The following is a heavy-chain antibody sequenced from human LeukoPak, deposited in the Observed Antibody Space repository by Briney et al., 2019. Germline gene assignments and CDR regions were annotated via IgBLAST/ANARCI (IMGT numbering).Heavy chain of an antibody. CDR1: GGSFSGYY. Sequence: SETLSLTCAVYGGSFSGYYWSWIRQPPGKGLEWIGEINHSGSTNYNPSLKSRVTISVDTSKNQFSLKLSSVTAADTAVHYCARSGLVGATVPDYWGQGTLVTVS. CDR3: ARSGLVGATVPDY. D-gene: IGHD1-26*01. V-gene: IGHV4-34*01. CDR2: INHSGST. J-gene: IGHJ4*02.